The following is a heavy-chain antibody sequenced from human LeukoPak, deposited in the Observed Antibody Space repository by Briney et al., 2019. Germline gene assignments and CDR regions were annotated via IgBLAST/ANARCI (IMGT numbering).Heavy chain of an antibody. CDR3: ARRAGGWYVDF. CDR1: GFTFSSYS. V-gene: IGHV3-48*01. D-gene: IGHD6-19*01. J-gene: IGHJ4*02. CDR2: VSSGSSTI. Sequence: GGSLRLSCAASGFTFSSYSMNWVRQAPGKGLEWVSFVSSGSSTIYYADSVRGRFTISRDNAKNSLYLQMNSLRAEDTAVYYCARRAGGWYVDFWGQGTPVTVSS.